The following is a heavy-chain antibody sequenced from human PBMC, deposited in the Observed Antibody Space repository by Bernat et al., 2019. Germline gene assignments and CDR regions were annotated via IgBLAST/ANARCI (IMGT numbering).Heavy chain of an antibody. V-gene: IGHV1-46*03. Sequence: SGYTFTSYYMHWVRQAPGQGLEWMGIINPIGGSTSSAQKFQGRVTMTRDTSTSTVYMELSILRSEDTAVYYCTRGLHDSIGYYYSHGYWGQGPLV. D-gene: IGHD3-22*01. CDR2: INPIGGST. J-gene: IGHJ4*02. CDR3: TRGLHDSIGYYYSHGY. CDR1: GYTFTSYY.